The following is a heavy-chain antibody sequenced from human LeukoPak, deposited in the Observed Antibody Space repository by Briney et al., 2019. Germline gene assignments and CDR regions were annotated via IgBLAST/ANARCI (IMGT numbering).Heavy chain of an antibody. J-gene: IGHJ4*02. D-gene: IGHD6-6*01. CDR3: AKDSSSSDFDY. CDR1: RFTFSSYG. V-gene: IGHV3-30*18. CDR2: ISYDGSNK. Sequence: GGSLRLSCAASRFTFSSYGMHWVRQAPGQGLEWVAVISYDGSNKYYADSVKGRFTISRDNSKNTLYLQMNSLRADDTAVYYCAKDSSSSDFDYWGQGTLVTVSS.